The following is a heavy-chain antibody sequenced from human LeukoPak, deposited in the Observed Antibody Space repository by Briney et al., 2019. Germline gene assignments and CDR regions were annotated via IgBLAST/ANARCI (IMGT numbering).Heavy chain of an antibody. Sequence: SETLSLTCTVSGGSISSSSYYWGWIHQAPGQGLAGIGSFEYGGSTYYNPSLKSRVTISVDTSKNQFSLKLSSVTAADTAVYYWARESITMVRGNPFDPWGQGTLVTVSS. D-gene: IGHD3-10*01. CDR3: ARESITMVRGNPFDP. CDR1: GGSISSSSYY. V-gene: IGHV4-39*07. CDR2: FEYGGST. J-gene: IGHJ5*02.